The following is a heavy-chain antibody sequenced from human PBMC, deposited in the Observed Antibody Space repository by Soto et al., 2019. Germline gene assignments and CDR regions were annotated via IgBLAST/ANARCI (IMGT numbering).Heavy chain of an antibody. Sequence: QVQLQESGPGLVKPSETLSLTCTVSGISVSSGRYYWSWIRQPPGKGLEWIGYIYYSGSTNYNPSLKSRVTRSVDTSKNQFSLKLSSVNAADTAVYYCATDYSLRLGWFEPWGQGTLVTVSS. CDR2: IYYSGST. V-gene: IGHV4-61*01. CDR1: GISVSSGRYY. J-gene: IGHJ5*02. CDR3: ATDYSLRLGWFEP. D-gene: IGHD3-3*01.